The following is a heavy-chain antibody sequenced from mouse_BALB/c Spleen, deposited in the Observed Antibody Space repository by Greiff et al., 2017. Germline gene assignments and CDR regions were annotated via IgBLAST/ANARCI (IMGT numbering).Heavy chain of an antibody. D-gene: IGHD3-3*01. Sequence: DVKLVESGGGLVKPGGSLKLSCAASGFTFSDYYMYWVRQTPEKRLEWVATISDGGSYTYYPDSVKGRFTISRDNAKNNLYLQMSSLKSEDTAMYYCARDQGSHYAMDYWGQGTSVTVSS. CDR3: ARDQGSHYAMDY. J-gene: IGHJ4*01. CDR1: GFTFSDYY. CDR2: ISDGGSYT. V-gene: IGHV5-4*02.